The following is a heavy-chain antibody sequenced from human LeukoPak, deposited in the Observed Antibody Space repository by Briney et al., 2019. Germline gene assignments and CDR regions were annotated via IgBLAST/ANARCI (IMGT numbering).Heavy chain of an antibody. J-gene: IGHJ4*02. D-gene: IGHD2-2*01. CDR1: GFTFSSYS. Sequence: PGGSLRLSCAASGFTFSSYSMNWVRQAPGKGLEWVSSISSSSSYIYYADSVKGRFTISRDNAKNSLYLQMNSLRAEDTAVYYCARAPLESYGYCSSTSCYVDYWGQGTLVTVSS. CDR2: ISSSSSYI. CDR3: ARAPLESYGYCSSTSCYVDY. V-gene: IGHV3-21*01.